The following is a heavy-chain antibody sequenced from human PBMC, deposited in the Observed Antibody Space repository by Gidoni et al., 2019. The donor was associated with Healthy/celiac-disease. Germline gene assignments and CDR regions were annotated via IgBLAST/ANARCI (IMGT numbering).Heavy chain of an antibody. D-gene: IGHD2-8*01. CDR2: RWYDGSNT. CDR1: GFPLGRDG. Sequence: VPLPSSAGGLVAPGRFVGPACAGSGFPLGRDGMHWVLQAPGRRLAGLAGRWYDGSNTYYAESVKGRFTISRDNSKNTLYLQMSSVSAEDTAVYYCARDRCTIGVCYTDCFDYWGQGTLVTVSS. CDR3: ARDRCTIGVCYTDCFDY. V-gene: IGHV3-33*08. J-gene: IGHJ4*02.